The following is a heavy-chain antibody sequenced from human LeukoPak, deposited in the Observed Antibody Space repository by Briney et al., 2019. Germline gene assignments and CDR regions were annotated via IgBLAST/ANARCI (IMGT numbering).Heavy chain of an antibody. CDR3: ARAPISSGWYGTGDWFDP. J-gene: IGHJ5*02. CDR1: GGSFSGYY. D-gene: IGHD6-19*01. V-gene: IGHV4-34*01. Sequence: SETLSLTCAVYGGSFSGYYWSWIRQPPGKGLEWIGEINHSGSTNYNPSLKSRVTISVATSKNQFSLKLSSVTAADTAVYYCARAPISSGWYGTGDWFDPWGQGTLVTVSS. CDR2: INHSGST.